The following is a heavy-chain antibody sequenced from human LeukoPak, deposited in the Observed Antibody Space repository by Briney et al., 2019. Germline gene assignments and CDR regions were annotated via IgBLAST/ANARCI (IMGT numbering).Heavy chain of an antibody. V-gene: IGHV4-4*07. Sequence: SETLSLTCTVSGGSISSYYWSWIRQPAGKGLEWIGRIYTSGSTNYNPSLKSRVTMSVDTSKNQFSLKLSSVTAADTAVYYCARDLGGFDCSSTSCYEVVYWGQGTLVTVSS. CDR3: ARDLGGFDCSSTSCYEVVY. D-gene: IGHD2-2*01. CDR2: IYTSGST. CDR1: GGSISSYY. J-gene: IGHJ4*02.